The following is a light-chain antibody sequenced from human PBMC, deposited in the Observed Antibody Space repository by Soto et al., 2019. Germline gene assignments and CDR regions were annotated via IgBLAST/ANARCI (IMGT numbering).Light chain of an antibody. V-gene: IGKV3-15*01. CDR1: QSISNN. J-gene: IGKJ4*01. CDR3: QQYNNWPPLT. Sequence: EIVMAQSPATLSVSPGERATLSCRASQSISNNLAWYQQKPGQAPRLLIYAASPRATGIPARFSGSGSGTQFPLTISSLQSEDFAIYYCQQYNNWPPLTFGGGTKVEIK. CDR2: AAS.